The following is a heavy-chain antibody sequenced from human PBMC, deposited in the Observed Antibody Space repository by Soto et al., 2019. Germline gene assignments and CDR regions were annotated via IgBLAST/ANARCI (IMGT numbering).Heavy chain of an antibody. V-gene: IGHV3-64*01. CDR2: ISTNGGTT. D-gene: IGHD6-6*01. Sequence: GSLRLSCADSGFTFSTYAMHWVRQAPGKGLEYVAAISTNGGTTYYANSVKGRFIISRDNSKNTLYLQMGSLRAEDMAVYYCARSIAARLGWFDPWGQGTLVTVSS. CDR3: ARSIAARLGWFDP. J-gene: IGHJ5*02. CDR1: GFTFSTYA.